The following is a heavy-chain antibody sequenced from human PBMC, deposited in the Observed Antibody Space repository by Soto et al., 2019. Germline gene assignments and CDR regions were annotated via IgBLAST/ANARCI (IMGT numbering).Heavy chain of an antibody. CDR2: ISAYNGNI. D-gene: IGHD2-2*01. CDR3: ARSASRWQLRDFDL. V-gene: IGHV1-18*01. Sequence: ASVQVSCKASAYTFTNYGISWVRQAPGQGLEWMGWISAYNGNINYAQKFRGRVTMTTDTSTSSAYLEVRSLRSDDTAVYYCARSASRWQLRDFDLWGPGTLVTVSS. CDR1: AYTFTNYG. J-gene: IGHJ4*02.